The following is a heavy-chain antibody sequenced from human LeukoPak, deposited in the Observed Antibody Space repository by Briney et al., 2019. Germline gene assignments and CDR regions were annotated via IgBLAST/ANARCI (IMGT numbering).Heavy chain of an antibody. V-gene: IGHV1-2*02. J-gene: IGHJ1*01. D-gene: IGHD3-22*01. CDR3: ARGYYDSSDFEYFQH. CDR1: GYSFTGYY. Sequence: ASVKVSCKASGYSFTGYYMHWVRQAPGQGLEWMAWINPNNGDTNFAQKFQGRVTMTRDTSISTVYMELSRLRSDDTAVFFCARGYYDSSDFEYFQHWGQGTLVTVSS. CDR2: INPNNGDT.